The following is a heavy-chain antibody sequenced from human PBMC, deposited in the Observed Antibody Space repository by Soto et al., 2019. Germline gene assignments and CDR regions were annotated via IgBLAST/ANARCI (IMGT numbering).Heavy chain of an antibody. Sequence: SETLSLTCTVSGGSISSYYWSWIRQPPGKGLEWIGYIHYSGSTNYNPSLKSRVTISVDTSKNQFSLKLSSVTAADTAVYYCARVNDYGDYHDAFDIWGQGTMVTVSS. CDR2: IHYSGST. D-gene: IGHD4-17*01. CDR3: ARVNDYGDYHDAFDI. CDR1: GGSISSYY. V-gene: IGHV4-59*01. J-gene: IGHJ3*02.